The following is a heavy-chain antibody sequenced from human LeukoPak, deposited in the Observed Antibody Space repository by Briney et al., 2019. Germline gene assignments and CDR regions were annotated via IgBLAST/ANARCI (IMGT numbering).Heavy chain of an antibody. CDR3: VKGYFTTNYYDTGGYYYGALDY. D-gene: IGHD3-22*01. J-gene: IGHJ4*02. Sequence: PGGSLRLSCSASGFTFSNYAMHWVRQAPGKGLEYVSIINSNGGSTYYTDSVKGRFTISRDNAKNTLYLQMSSLRAEDTAVYYCVKGYFTTNYYDTGGYYYGALDYWGQGTLVTVSS. CDR2: INSNGGST. V-gene: IGHV3-64D*06. CDR1: GFTFSNYA.